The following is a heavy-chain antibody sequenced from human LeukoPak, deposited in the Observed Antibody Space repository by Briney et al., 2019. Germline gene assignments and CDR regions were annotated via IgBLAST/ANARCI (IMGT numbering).Heavy chain of an antibody. Sequence: GGSLRLSCAASGFTFSSYGMHWVRQAPGKGLEWVAVIWYDGSNKYYADSVKGRFTISRDNSKNTLYLQLNGLRADDTAVYYCAKSYFYDSSGSYYFDYWGQGTLITVSS. J-gene: IGHJ4*02. V-gene: IGHV3-33*06. CDR1: GFTFSSYG. CDR2: IWYDGSNK. CDR3: AKSYFYDSSGSYYFDY. D-gene: IGHD3-22*01.